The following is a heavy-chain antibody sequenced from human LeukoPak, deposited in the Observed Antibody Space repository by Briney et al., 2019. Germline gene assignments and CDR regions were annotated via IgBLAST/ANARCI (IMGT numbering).Heavy chain of an antibody. Sequence: SVRVSCKASGYTFTAYYMHWVRQTPGQGLEWMGRIIPILGIANYAQKFQGRVTITADKSTSTVYMELSSLRSEDTAVYYCASPRALYCSSTSCQTANGAFDIWGQGTMVTVSS. CDR3: ASPRALYCSSTSCQTANGAFDI. J-gene: IGHJ3*02. CDR1: GYTFTAYY. V-gene: IGHV1-69*02. CDR2: IIPILGIA. D-gene: IGHD2-2*01.